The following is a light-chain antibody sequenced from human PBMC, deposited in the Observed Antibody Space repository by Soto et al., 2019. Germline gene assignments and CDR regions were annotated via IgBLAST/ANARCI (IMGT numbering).Light chain of an antibody. J-gene: IGLJ1*01. Sequence: QSALTQPASVSGSPGQSITISCTGTSSDVGGYKYVSWYQQHPGKAPKLMIYEVNNRPSGVSNRFSGSKSGNTASLTVSGLKAEDEADYYCSSFTSSSTLYVFGTGTKLTVL. CDR1: SSDVGGYKY. CDR3: SSFTSSSTLYV. V-gene: IGLV2-14*01. CDR2: EVN.